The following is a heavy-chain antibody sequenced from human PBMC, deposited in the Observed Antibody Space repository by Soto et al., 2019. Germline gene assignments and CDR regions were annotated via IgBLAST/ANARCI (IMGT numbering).Heavy chain of an antibody. J-gene: IGHJ6*03. V-gene: IGHV4-59*01. D-gene: IGHD3-3*02. Sequence: SETLSLTCTVSGGSISSYYWSWIRQPPGKGLEWIGYIYYSGSTNYNPSLKSRVTISVDTSKNQFSLKLSSVTAADTAVYYCGRGPFLEWLPIGNYYYYYYMDVWGKGTTVTVSS. CDR2: IYYSGST. CDR3: GRGPFLEWLPIGNYYYYYYMDV. CDR1: GGSISSYY.